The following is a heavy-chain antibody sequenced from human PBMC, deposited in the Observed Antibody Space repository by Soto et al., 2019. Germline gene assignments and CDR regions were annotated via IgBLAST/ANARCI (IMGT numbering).Heavy chain of an antibody. CDR3: TRERSPLWISDP. CDR1: GFTFDKYA. CDR2: LNCSGGTA. D-gene: IGHD2-2*03. Sequence: GGSLRLSCAASGFTFDKYAMSWVRQAPGKGLEWVSTLNCSGGTAYYADSVKGRFTISRDNSKNTLYLQMNSLRFEDTAGYYCTRERSPLWISDPWGQGTLVTVSS. V-gene: IGHV3-23*01. J-gene: IGHJ5*02.